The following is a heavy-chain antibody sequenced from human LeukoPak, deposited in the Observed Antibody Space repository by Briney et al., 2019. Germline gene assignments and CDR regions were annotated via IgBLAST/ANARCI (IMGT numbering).Heavy chain of an antibody. CDR1: GMSFSGYY. J-gene: IGHJ3*02. CDR3: ARHRIARYYDILTGAFDI. V-gene: IGHV4-34*01. CDR2: INHSGST. D-gene: IGHD3-9*01. Sequence: SETLSLTCAVYGMSFSGYYWSWIRQPPGKGLEWIGEINHSGSTNYNPSLKSRVTISVDTSKNQFSLKLSSVTAADTAVYYCARHRIARYYDILTGAFDIWGQGTMVTVSS.